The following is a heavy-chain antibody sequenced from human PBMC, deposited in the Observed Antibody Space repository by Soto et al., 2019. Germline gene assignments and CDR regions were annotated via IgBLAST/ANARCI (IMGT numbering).Heavy chain of an antibody. CDR3: ARDVCSITSCYPSYYYYYGMDV. D-gene: IGHD2-2*01. V-gene: IGHV1-18*01. CDR2: ISAYNGNT. CDR1: GYTFTSYG. J-gene: IGHJ6*04. Sequence: ASVKVSCKASGYTFTSYGISWVRQAPGQGLEWMGWISAYNGNTNYAQKLQGRVTMTTDTSTSTAYMELRSLRSDDTAVYYCARDVCSITSCYPSYYYYYGMDVGGKGTTVTVSS.